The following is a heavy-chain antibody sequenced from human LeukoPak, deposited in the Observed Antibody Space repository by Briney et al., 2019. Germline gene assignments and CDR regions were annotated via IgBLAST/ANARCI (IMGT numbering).Heavy chain of an antibody. CDR3: ARTTRVQVGWLGLDY. CDR1: GYTFTGYY. V-gene: IGHV1-2*02. Sequence: ASVKVSCKASGYTFTGYYMHWVRQAPGQGLEWMGWINPNSGGTNYAQKFQGRVTMTRDTSISTAYMELSRLRSDDTAVYYCARTTRVQVGWLGLDYWGQGTLVTVSS. D-gene: IGHD6-19*01. CDR2: INPNSGGT. J-gene: IGHJ4*02.